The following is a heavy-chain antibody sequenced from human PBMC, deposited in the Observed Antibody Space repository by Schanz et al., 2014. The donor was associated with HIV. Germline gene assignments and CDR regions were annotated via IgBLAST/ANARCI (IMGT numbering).Heavy chain of an antibody. J-gene: IGHJ4*02. D-gene: IGHD2-15*01. CDR3: ARGGIWEWDQPDFDY. Sequence: VQLVESGGRLVKPGESLTLSCITSGFTLNGYSMNWVRQVPGKGLEWVSGISGSGGSPVYAGSVKGRFVISRDNSKNTLYLQMNSLRAEDTAVYYCARGGIWEWDQPDFDYWGQGTLVTVSS. CDR1: GFTLNGYS. V-gene: IGHV3-NL1*01. CDR2: ISGSGGSP.